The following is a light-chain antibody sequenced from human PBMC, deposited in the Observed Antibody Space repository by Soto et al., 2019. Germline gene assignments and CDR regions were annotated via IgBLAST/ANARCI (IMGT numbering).Light chain of an antibody. CDR1: QSVSSS. CDR3: QQYNDRPRT. J-gene: IGKJ1*01. V-gene: IGKV3-15*01. CDR2: GAS. Sequence: EIVMTQSPATLSVSLGERVTLSCRASQSVSSSLAWYQQKPGQAPRLLIYGASTRSTAIPARFSGSGSGTEFTLTISSLHSEAFAVYYCQQYNDRPRTFGQGTKVEIK.